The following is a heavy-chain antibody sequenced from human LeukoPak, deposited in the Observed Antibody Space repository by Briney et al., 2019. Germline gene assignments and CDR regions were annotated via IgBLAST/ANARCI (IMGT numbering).Heavy chain of an antibody. V-gene: IGHV1-2*02. D-gene: IGHD3-16*01. CDR2: INPNSGGT. CDR3: ARVDWGGPMEHAFDI. Sequence: ASVKVSCKASGYTFTGYYMHWVRQAPGQGLEWMGWINPNSGGTNYAQKFQGRVTMTRDTSISTAYMELSRLRSDDTAVYYCARVDWGGPMEHAFDIWGQGTMVTVSS. J-gene: IGHJ3*02. CDR1: GYTFTGYY.